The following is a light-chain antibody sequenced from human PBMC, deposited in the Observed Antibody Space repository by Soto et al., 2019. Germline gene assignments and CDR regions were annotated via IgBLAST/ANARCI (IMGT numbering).Light chain of an antibody. CDR3: YSYAGRNIWV. CDR1: GSDIGASNF. J-gene: IGLJ3*02. CDR2: GVT. Sequence: QSALAQPPSASGSPGQSVTISCTGSGSDIGASNFVSWYQQHPGKSPKLLLFGVTERPSGVPARFSGSKSGNTASLTVSGLQADDEAVYYCYSYAGRNIWVFGGGTKLTVL. V-gene: IGLV2-8*01.